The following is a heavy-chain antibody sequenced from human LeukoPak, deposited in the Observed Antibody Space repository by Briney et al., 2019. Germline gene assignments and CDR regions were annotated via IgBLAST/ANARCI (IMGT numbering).Heavy chain of an antibody. D-gene: IGHD5-18*01. CDR2: IHSDGRST. V-gene: IGHV3-74*01. CDR3: ARDRPGNTAIDY. Sequence: GGSLRLPCAASGFTFSTNWMHWVRQAPGKGLMWVSRIHSDGRSTSYADSVNGRFTISRDNAKNTLYLQMNSLRAEDTAVYYCARDRPGNTAIDYWGQGTLVTVSS. J-gene: IGHJ4*02. CDR1: GFTFSTNW.